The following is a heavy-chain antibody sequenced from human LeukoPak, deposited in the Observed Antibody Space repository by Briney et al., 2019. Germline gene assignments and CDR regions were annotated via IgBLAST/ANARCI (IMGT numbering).Heavy chain of an antibody. J-gene: IGHJ4*02. V-gene: IGHV4-34*01. CDR3: ARGHLTHDY. CDR2: INHSGST. Sequence: SETLSLTCAVCGGSFSGYYWSWIRQPPGKGLEWIGEINHSGSTNYNPSLKSRVTISVDTSKNQFSLKLSSVTAADTAVYYCARGHLTHDYWGQGTLVTVSS. CDR1: GGSFSGYY.